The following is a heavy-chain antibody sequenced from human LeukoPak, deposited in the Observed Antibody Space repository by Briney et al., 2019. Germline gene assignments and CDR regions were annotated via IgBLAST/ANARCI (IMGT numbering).Heavy chain of an antibody. J-gene: IGHJ3*02. CDR3: ATQYYDILTGYFFHAFDI. D-gene: IGHD3-9*01. CDR1: GYTFTNFD. Sequence: ASVKVSCKASGYTFTNFDINWVRQATGQGLEWMGRMSPNSGNTVYAQKFQGRVTMTEDTSTDTAYMELSSLRSEDTAVYYCATQYYDILTGYFFHAFDIWGQGTMVTVSS. CDR2: MSPNSGNT. V-gene: IGHV1-8*02.